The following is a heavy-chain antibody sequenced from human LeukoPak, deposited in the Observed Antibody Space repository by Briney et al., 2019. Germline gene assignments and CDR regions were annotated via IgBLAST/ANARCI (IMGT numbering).Heavy chain of an antibody. V-gene: IGHV4-31*03. CDR3: ARAITIAYYYGSGSYTYYFDY. CDR1: GGSISSGGYY. CDR2: LYYSGST. D-gene: IGHD3-10*01. J-gene: IGHJ4*02. Sequence: SQTLSLTCTVSGGSISSGGYYWSWIRQHPGKGLEWIGYLYYSGSTYYNPSLKSRVTISVDTSKNQFSLKLSSVTAADTAVYYCARAITIAYYYGSGSYTYYFDYWGQGTLVTVSS.